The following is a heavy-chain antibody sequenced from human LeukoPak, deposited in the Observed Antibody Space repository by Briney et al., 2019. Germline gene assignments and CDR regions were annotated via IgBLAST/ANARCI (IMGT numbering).Heavy chain of an antibody. V-gene: IGHV3-23*01. Sequence: SGGSLRLSCAASGFTFSNYAMSWVRQAPGKGLEWVSAISGSGGTTYYADSVKGRFTISRDNSKNTLYLQMNSLRAEDTAVYYCAKDLAVGATSQTFDYWGQGTLVTVSS. D-gene: IGHD1-26*01. CDR3: AKDLAVGATSQTFDY. CDR2: ISGSGGTT. CDR1: GFTFSNYA. J-gene: IGHJ4*02.